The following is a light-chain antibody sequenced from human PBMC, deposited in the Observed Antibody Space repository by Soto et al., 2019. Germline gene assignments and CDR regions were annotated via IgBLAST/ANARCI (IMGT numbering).Light chain of an antibody. Sequence: QPVVTQSPSASASLGASVRLTCTLSSGHSSYAIAWRQQQPEKGPRYLMKVDSDGSHIKGDGIPDRFSGSSSGAERYLTISSLQSEDEADYYCQTWGTGTWVFGGGTKLTVL. CDR3: QTWGTGTWV. CDR2: VDSDGSH. CDR1: SGHSSYA. J-gene: IGLJ3*02. V-gene: IGLV4-69*01.